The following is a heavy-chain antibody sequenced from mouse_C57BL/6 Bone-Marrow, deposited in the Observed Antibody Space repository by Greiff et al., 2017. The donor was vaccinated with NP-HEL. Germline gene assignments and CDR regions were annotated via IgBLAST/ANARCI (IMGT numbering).Heavy chain of an antibody. J-gene: IGHJ1*03. CDR2: IDPSDSYT. CDR3: AREGRSCEGYFDV. CDR1: GYTFTSYW. V-gene: IGHV1-50*01. Sequence: QVQLQQPGAELVKPGASVKLSCKASGYTFTSYWMQWVKQRPGQGLEWIGEIDPSDSYTNYNQKFKGKATLTVDTSSSTAYMQLSSLTSEDSAVYYCAREGRSCEGYFDVGRTGTTVTVSS.